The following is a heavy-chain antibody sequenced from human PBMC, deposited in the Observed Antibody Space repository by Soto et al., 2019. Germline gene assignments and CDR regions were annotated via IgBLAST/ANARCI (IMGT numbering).Heavy chain of an antibody. Sequence: QVQLQESGPGLVKPSQTLSLTCSVSGGSISSGGYYWCWVRQHPGKGLEWIGYIDYSGSTNYNPSLKSRLSMSVDTSKIHFSLQLTSVTAADTAVYYCARRDSGYIHGPPHYYYGLDVWGQGTTVTVSS. J-gene: IGHJ6*02. CDR3: ARRDSGYIHGPPHYYYGLDV. CDR2: IDYSGST. CDR1: GGSISSGGYY. D-gene: IGHD5-18*01. V-gene: IGHV4-31*03.